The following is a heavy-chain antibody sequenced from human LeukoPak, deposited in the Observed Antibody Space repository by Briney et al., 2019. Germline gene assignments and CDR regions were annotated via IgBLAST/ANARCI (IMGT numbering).Heavy chain of an antibody. CDR1: GYTFTTYW. CDR2: IYPGDSET. V-gene: IGHV5-51*01. Sequence: GESLKISCKGSGYTFTTYWIAWVRQMPGEGLEWRWIIYPGDSETRYSPSFQGQVTISADKSITTAYLQWGSLKASDTAMYYCTRSPRDGYHDAFDIWGQGTMVTVFS. CDR3: TRSPRDGYHDAFDI. D-gene: IGHD5-24*01. J-gene: IGHJ3*02.